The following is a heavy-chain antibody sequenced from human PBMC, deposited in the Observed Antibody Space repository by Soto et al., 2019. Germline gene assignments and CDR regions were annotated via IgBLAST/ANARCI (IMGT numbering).Heavy chain of an antibody. CDR1: GYTFTSYD. CDR2: MNPNSGNT. D-gene: IGHD2-15*01. Sequence: ASVKVSCKASGYTFTSYDINWVRQATGQGLEWMGWMNPNSGNTGYAQKFQGRVTMTRNTSISTAYMELSSLRSEDTAVYYCARANFLYCSGGSCYGMDVWGQGTTVTVS. J-gene: IGHJ6*02. CDR3: ARANFLYCSGGSCYGMDV. V-gene: IGHV1-8*01.